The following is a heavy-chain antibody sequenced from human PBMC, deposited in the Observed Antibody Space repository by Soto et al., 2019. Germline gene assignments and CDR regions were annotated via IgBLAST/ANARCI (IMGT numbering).Heavy chain of an antibody. CDR3: ARHGGYRYGYIDE. Sequence: QLQLQESGPGLVKPSETLSLTCTVSGGSISSSSYYWGWIRQPPGKGLEWIGNIYFSGSTYYNPSLKSRVPPSVEQFQYQFSPKLSYETAADTAVYYCARHGGYRYGYIDELGQGTLVTVSS. D-gene: IGHD5-12*01. CDR1: GGSISSSSYY. V-gene: IGHV4-39*01. J-gene: IGHJ4*02. CDR2: IYFSGST.